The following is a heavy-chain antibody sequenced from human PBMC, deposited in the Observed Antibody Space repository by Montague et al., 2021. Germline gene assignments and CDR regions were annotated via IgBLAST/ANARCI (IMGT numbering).Heavy chain of an antibody. CDR2: ISYSGRT. D-gene: IGHD1-1*01. CDR3: ARDTTTDGFDI. CDR1: GGSISNYF. J-gene: IGHJ3*02. V-gene: IGHV4-59*13. Sequence: SETLSPTRTVSGGSISNYFWTWIRQPPGKGLEWIGFISYSGRTNFNPSLKSRVTISLDTSKNQFSLNLSSVTAADTAVYYCARDTTTDGFDIWGQGTMVTVSS.